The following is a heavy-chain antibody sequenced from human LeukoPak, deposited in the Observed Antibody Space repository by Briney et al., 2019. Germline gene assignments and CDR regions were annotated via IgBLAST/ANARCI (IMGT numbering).Heavy chain of an antibody. J-gene: IGHJ6*03. CDR2: IRYDGSNK. CDR1: GFTFSSYG. CDR3: AKRHYGSGSSPYYMDV. V-gene: IGHV3-30*02. Sequence: PGGSLRLSCAASGFTFSSYGMHWVRQAPGKGLEGVAFIRYDGSNKYYADSVKGRFTISRDNSKNTLYLQMNSLRAEDTAVYYCAKRHYGSGSSPYYMDVWGKGTTVTISS. D-gene: IGHD3-10*01.